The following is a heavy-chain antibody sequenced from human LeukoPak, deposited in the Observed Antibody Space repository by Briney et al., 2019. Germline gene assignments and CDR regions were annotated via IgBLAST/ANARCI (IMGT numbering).Heavy chain of an antibody. CDR3: AKGSIAVAGSHIDY. CDR1: GFTFRSFA. CDR2: ISGSGGST. J-gene: IGHJ4*02. Sequence: PGGSLRLSCAASGFTFRSFAMSWVRQAPGKGLEWVSAISGSGGSTYYADSVKGRFTISRDNSKNTLYLQMNSLRAEDTAVYYCAKGSIAVAGSHIDYWGQGTLVTVSS. D-gene: IGHD6-19*01. V-gene: IGHV3-23*01.